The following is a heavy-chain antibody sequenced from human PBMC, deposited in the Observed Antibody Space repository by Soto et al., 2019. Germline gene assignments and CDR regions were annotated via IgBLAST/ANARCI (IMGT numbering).Heavy chain of an antibody. Sequence: TSETLSLTCTVSGGSISSSSYYWGWIRHPPGKGLEWIGSIYYSGSTYYNPSLKSRVTISVDASKNQFSLKLSSVTAADTAVYYCARVGYCTNGVCSGSPQGWFDPWGQGTLVTVSS. D-gene: IGHD2-8*01. J-gene: IGHJ5*02. CDR1: GGSISSSSYY. V-gene: IGHV4-39*01. CDR3: ARVGYCTNGVCSGSPQGWFDP. CDR2: IYYSGST.